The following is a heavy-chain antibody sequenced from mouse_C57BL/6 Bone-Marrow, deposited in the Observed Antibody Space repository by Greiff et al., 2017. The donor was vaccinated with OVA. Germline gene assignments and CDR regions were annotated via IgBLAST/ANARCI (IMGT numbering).Heavy chain of an antibody. Sequence: EVKLEESGGDLVKPGGSLKLSCAASGFTFSSYGMSWVRQTPDKRLEWVATISSGGSYTYSPDSVKGRVTCSRDKATNTLDLQMSSLKSEDTAMYYCARHYYGSSYYWGQGTTLTVSS. CDR3: ARHYYGSSYY. CDR1: GFTFSSYG. J-gene: IGHJ2*01. D-gene: IGHD1-1*01. V-gene: IGHV5-6*02. CDR2: ISSGGSYT.